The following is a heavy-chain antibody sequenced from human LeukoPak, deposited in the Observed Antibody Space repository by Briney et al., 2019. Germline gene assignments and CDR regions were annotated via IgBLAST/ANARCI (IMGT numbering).Heavy chain of an antibody. CDR3: AKPAISSRGWYYDY. CDR1: GFTFSNYA. J-gene: IGHJ4*02. Sequence: GGSLRLSCAASGFTFSNYAMSWVRQAPGKGLEWVSAINDSGGSTYYADSVKGRSTISRDNSKSTLYLQMNSLRAEDTAVYYCAKPAISSRGWYYDYWGQGTLVTVSS. V-gene: IGHV3-23*01. CDR2: INDSGGST. D-gene: IGHD6-19*01.